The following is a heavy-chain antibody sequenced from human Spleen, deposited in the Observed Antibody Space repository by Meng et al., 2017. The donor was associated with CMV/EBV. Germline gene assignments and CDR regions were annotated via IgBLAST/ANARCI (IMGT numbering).Heavy chain of an antibody. CDR2: ISNSGGMI. Sequence: GESLKISCAASGFTFSDHYMSWIRQAPGKGLEWVSYISNSGGMIHYADSVRGRFTISGDTAKNSASLQMHSLRAEDTAVYFCASGTKLPPPVFDYWGDGTVVTVSS. D-gene: IGHD1/OR15-1a*01. CDR1: GFTFSDHY. CDR3: ASGTKLPPPVFDY. J-gene: IGHJ4*01. V-gene: IGHV3-11*01.